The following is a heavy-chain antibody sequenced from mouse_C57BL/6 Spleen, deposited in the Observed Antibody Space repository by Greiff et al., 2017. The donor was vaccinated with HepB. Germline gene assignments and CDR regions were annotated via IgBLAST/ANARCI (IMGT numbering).Heavy chain of an antibody. D-gene: IGHD1-1*01. V-gene: IGHV1-55*01. J-gene: IGHJ3*01. CDR3: AREMGNDYGSSWAWFAY. CDR2: IYPGSGST. CDR1: GYTFTSYW. Sequence: QVQLQQPGAELVKPGASVKMSCKASGYTFTSYWITWVKQRPGQGLEWIGDIYPGSGSTNYNEKFKSKATLTVDTSSSTAYMQLSSLTSEDSAVYYCAREMGNDYGSSWAWFAYWGQGTLVTVSA.